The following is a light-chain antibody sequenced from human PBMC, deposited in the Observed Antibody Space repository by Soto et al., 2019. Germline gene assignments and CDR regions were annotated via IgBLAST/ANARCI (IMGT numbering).Light chain of an antibody. CDR3: QQYGSSHT. CDR2: GAS. J-gene: IGKJ2*01. Sequence: EIVLTQSPGTLSLSPGERATLSCRASQSVSSSYLAWYQQKPGQAPRLLIYGASSRAAGIPDRFGGSRSRTDFTLTISRLEPEDFAVYYCQQYGSSHTFGQGTKLEIK. CDR1: QSVSSSY. V-gene: IGKV3-20*01.